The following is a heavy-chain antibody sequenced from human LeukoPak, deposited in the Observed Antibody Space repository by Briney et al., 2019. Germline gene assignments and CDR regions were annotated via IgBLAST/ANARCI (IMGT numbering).Heavy chain of an antibody. Sequence: GGSLRLSCAASGFIFSNYGMHWVRQAPGKGRECVAVISYDGSNKNYADSVEGRFTISRDNSKNTYLQMNSLRPEDTAVYYCATGGTKTATGRMGYWGQGTLVTVSS. CDR3: ATGGTKTATGRMGY. J-gene: IGHJ4*02. D-gene: IGHD1-1*01. CDR1: GFIFSNYG. CDR2: ISYDGSNK. V-gene: IGHV3-30*03.